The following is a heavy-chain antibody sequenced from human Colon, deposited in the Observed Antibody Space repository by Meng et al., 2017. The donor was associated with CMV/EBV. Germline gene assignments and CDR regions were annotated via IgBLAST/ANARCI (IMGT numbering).Heavy chain of an antibody. CDR3: ARQVSSSSTYVS. V-gene: IGHV3-66*04. Sequence: EVGVVESGGGLVQPGESLRLSCAASGFTVSNSYMSWVRQAPGKGLEWVSALYSGGITYYADSVKGRFAISADNSKNTLYLQMDGLRAEDTAVYYCARQVSSSSTYVSWGQGTLVTGSS. J-gene: IGHJ5*02. CDR1: GFTVSNSY. D-gene: IGHD2-2*01. CDR2: LYSGGIT.